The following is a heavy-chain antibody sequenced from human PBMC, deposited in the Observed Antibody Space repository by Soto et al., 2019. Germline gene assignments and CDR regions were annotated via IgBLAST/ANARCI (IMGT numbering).Heavy chain of an antibody. J-gene: IGHJ5*02. CDR2: IYYDGSQK. CDR3: ARDLGVVLSTTTSHWFDP. D-gene: IGHD2-15*01. V-gene: IGHV3-33*01. CDR1: GFAFRTFA. Sequence: GGSLRLSCAASGFAFRTFAMHWVRQAPDKGLEWVAVIYYDGSQKYYADSVKGRFTISRDNSKDTLYLQMNSLRAEDTAVYYCARDLGVVLSTTTSHWFDPWGQGTLVTGSS.